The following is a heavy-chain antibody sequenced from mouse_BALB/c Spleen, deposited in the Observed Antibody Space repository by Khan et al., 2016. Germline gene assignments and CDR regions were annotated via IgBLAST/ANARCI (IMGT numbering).Heavy chain of an antibody. J-gene: IGHJ3*01. V-gene: IGHV1-7*01. CDR1: GYTFTTYW. CDR2: FNPSTGYT. D-gene: IGHD3-3*01. Sequence: QVQLQQSGAELAKSGASVKMSCKASGYTFTTYWMHWVKQRPGQDLEWIGYFNPSTGYTEFNQNFKDKATLTADKFSSTAYMQLSSLTSEDSAVYYCARSGAGNAFTYWGQGTLVTVSA. CDR3: ARSGAGNAFTY.